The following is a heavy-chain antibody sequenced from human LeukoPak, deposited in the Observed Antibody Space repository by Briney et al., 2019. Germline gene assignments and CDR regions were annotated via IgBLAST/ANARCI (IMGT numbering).Heavy chain of an antibody. D-gene: IGHD3-3*01. Sequence: SETLSLTCAVYGGSFSGYYWSWIRQPPGKGLEWIGEINHSGSTNYNPSLKSRVTISVDTSKNQFSLKLSSVTAADTAVYYCARPAGGRDYDFWSGYSGYWFDPWGQGTLVTVSS. CDR1: GGSFSGYY. J-gene: IGHJ5*02. CDR3: ARPAGGRDYDFWSGYSGYWFDP. V-gene: IGHV4-34*01. CDR2: INHSGST.